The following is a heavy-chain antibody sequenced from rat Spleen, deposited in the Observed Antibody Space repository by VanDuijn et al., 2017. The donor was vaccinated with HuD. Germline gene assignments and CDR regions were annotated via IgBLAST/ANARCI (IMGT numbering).Heavy chain of an antibody. J-gene: IGHJ2*01. CDR1: GFSFTSYH. D-gene: IGHD5-1*01. V-gene: IGHV2-27*01. Sequence: QVQLKESGPGLVQPSQTLSPTCTVSGFSFTSYHVHWPRQPPGKGLEWMGRIQSGGGTDYTSALKSRLSISRDTSKSQVFLKMNSLQTEDTAMYFCARSPQLGAWYLDFWGQGVMVTVSS. CDR2: IQSGGGT. CDR3: ARSPQLGAWYLDF.